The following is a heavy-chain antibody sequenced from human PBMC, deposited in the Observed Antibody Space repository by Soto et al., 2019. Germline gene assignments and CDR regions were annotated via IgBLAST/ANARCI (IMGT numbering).Heavy chain of an antibody. V-gene: IGHV4-30-4*01. Sequence: SETLSLTCTVPGGSISSGDYYWSWIRQPPGKGLEWIGYIYYSGSTYYNPSLKSRVTIPVDTSKNQFSLKLSSVTAADTAVYYCARDQGTTIGFDPWGQGTLVTVSS. J-gene: IGHJ5*02. CDR3: ARDQGTTIGFDP. CDR2: IYYSGST. D-gene: IGHD3-3*01. CDR1: GGSISSGDYY.